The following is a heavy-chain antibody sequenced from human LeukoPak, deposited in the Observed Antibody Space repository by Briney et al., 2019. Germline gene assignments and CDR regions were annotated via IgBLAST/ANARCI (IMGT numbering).Heavy chain of an antibody. J-gene: IGHJ4*02. CDR3: AKDALIAVAGPIDY. Sequence: GGSLRLSCAASGFTFDDYAMHWVRQAPGKGLECVAVISYDGSNKYYADSVKGRFTISRDNSKNTLYLQMNSLRVEDTAVYFCAKDALIAVAGPIDYWGQGTLVTVSS. CDR2: ISYDGSNK. V-gene: IGHV3-30*18. CDR1: GFTFDDYA. D-gene: IGHD6-19*01.